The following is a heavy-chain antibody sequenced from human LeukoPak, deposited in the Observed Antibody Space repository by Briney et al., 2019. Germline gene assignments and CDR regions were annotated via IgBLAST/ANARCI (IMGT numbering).Heavy chain of an antibody. J-gene: IGHJ5*02. Sequence: GGSLRLSCVASGFTFSTNHMTWVRQAPGKGPEWVSVIYSDGNTYYAGSVKGRFTISRDNSKNTLYLQMNSLRAEDTAVYYCVRDLTWGQGTLVTVSS. V-gene: IGHV3-53*01. CDR2: IYSDGNT. CDR3: VRDLT. CDR1: GFTFSTNH.